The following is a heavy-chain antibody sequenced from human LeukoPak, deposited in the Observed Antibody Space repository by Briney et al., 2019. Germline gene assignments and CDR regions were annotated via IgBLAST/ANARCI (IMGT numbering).Heavy chain of an antibody. D-gene: IGHD2-21*01. CDR3: ARDIYCGGDCHYYFDY. J-gene: IGHJ4*02. Sequence: PGGSLRLSCEASAFTFSSYSMNWVRQAPEKGLEWGSSISSSGSNMYYADSVQGRFTISRGNAKNSLYLQMNSLRAEDTAVYYCARDIYCGGDCHYYFDYWGQGTLVTVSS. CDR2: ISSSGSNM. V-gene: IGHV3-21*06. CDR1: AFTFSSYS.